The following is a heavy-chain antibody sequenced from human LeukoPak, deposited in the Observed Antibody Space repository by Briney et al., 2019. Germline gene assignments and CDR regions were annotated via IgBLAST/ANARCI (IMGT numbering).Heavy chain of an antibody. CDR1: GFTLWGNW. CDR3: SSAGAQAGPRWYLDL. CDR2: INQDGSEK. V-gene: IGHV3-7*01. D-gene: IGHD6-13*01. Sequence: GGSLRLSSGGSGFTLWGNWISWVRQAPGKGLEWMAHINQDGSEKNYVDSLKGRFTISRDNAKSPVYLQINSLRDEDTAVYYCSSAGAQAGPRWYLDLWGRGTLVTVSS. J-gene: IGHJ2*01.